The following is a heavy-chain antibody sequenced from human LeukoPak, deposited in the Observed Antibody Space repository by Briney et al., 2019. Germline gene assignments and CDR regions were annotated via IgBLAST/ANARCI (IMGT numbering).Heavy chain of an antibody. V-gene: IGHV4-31*03. CDR1: GGSISSGGYY. J-gene: IGHJ4*02. D-gene: IGHD3-3*01. Sequence: SQTLSLTCTVSGGSISSGGYYWSWIRQHPGKGLEWIGYIYHSGSTYYNPSLKSRVTISVDTSKNQFSLKLSSVTAADTAVYYCARVTVLRFLEWLRRDDSTAGPFDYWGQGTLVTVSS. CDR2: IYHSGST. CDR3: ARVTVLRFLEWLRRDDSTAGPFDY.